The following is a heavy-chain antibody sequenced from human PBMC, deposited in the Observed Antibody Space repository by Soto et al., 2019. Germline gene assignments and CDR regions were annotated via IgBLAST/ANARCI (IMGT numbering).Heavy chain of an antibody. Sequence: QVQLQESGPGLVKPSETLSLTCTVSGGSISGYYWSWIRQPPGKGLEWIAYIYYSGSTDYNPSLKSRVAISVDTSKNQFALKLGSVTAADTAVYYCARHARDYGSGSFPFDYWGQGTLVTVSS. D-gene: IGHD3-10*01. CDR2: IYYSGST. V-gene: IGHV4-59*08. J-gene: IGHJ4*02. CDR1: GGSISGYY. CDR3: ARHARDYGSGSFPFDY.